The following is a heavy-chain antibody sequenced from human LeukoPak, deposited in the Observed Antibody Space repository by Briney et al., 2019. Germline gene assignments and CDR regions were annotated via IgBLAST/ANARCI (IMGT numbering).Heavy chain of an antibody. CDR2: ISGSGGST. Sequence: GGSLRLSCAASGFTFSSYAMSWVRQAPWKGLEWVSAISGSGGSTYYADSVKGRFTISRDNSKNTLYLQMNSLRAEDTAVYYCAKDHSGLRSTGDFDYWGQGTLVTVSS. CDR1: GFTFSSYA. V-gene: IGHV3-23*01. J-gene: IGHJ4*02. CDR3: AKDHSGLRSTGDFDY. D-gene: IGHD5/OR15-5a*01.